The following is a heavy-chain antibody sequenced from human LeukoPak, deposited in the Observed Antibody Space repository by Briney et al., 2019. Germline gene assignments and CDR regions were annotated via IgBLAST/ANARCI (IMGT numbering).Heavy chain of an antibody. D-gene: IGHD1-26*01. J-gene: IGHJ6*02. V-gene: IGHV4-34*01. Sequence: SETLSLTCAVYGGSFSGYYWSWIRQPPGKGLEWIGEISQSGSTNDNPSLKSRVSISLDTSKNQFSLKLSSVTAADTAVYYCARAQVGATDFYYYYGMDVWGQGTTVTVSS. CDR2: ISQSGST. CDR1: GGSFSGYY. CDR3: ARAQVGATDFYYYYGMDV.